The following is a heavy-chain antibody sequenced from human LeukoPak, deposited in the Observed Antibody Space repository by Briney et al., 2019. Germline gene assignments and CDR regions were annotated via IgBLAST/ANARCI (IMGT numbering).Heavy chain of an antibody. Sequence: PSETLSLTCDVSGSSVNSDQYWGWMRHSPGAGLEWIGSVHQTGSPYYNPSLGSRVSLSIDSTKNSFSLRLTSVTAADTAVYYCAMLRSRELSLLANAYDIWGQGSMVIVSS. CDR3: AMLRSRELSLLANAYDI. J-gene: IGHJ3*02. V-gene: IGHV4-38-2*01. CDR1: GSSVNSDQY. CDR2: VHQTGSP. D-gene: IGHD3-16*02.